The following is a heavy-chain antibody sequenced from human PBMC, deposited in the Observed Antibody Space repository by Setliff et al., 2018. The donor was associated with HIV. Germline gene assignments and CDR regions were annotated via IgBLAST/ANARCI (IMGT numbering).Heavy chain of an antibody. Sequence: GGSLRLSCAASGFTFSSYWMHWVRQAPEKGLVWFSHINSDGSGTSYADSVKGRVTISRDNSKNTVDLQMNSLRAEDTAVYYCAKDGDYSNWDYDAFDIWGQGTMVTVSS. CDR2: INSDGSGT. V-gene: IGHV3-74*01. J-gene: IGHJ3*02. CDR1: GFTFSSYW. CDR3: AKDGDYSNWDYDAFDI. D-gene: IGHD1-7*01.